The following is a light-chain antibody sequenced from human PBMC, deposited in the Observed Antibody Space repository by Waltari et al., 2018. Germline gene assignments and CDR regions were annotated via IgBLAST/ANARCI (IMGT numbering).Light chain of an antibody. CDR1: QSVLYSSNNKNY. V-gene: IGKV4-1*01. CDR3: QEYYTQTFS. Sequence: DIVMTQSPASLAVSLGERATINCKSSQSVLYSSNNKNYLAWYQKKPGQPPKLLIYWASSRESGVPDRFSGSGSGTDFTLTISSLQAEDVAVYYCQEYYTQTFSFGPGTKVDIK. CDR2: WAS. J-gene: IGKJ3*01.